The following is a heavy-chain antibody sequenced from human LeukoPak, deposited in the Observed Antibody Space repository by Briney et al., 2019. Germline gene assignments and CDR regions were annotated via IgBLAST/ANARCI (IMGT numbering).Heavy chain of an antibody. CDR2: IQASGST. CDR3: GRAQWLLPPDI. CDR1: GGSINRYY. Sequence: SETLSLTCTVSGGSINRYYWSWIRQPAGKGLEWIGRIQASGSTTYNPSLKSRVTMSADTSKNQSSLKLSSVTAADTAIYYCGRAQWLLPPDIWGQGTMVTVSS. D-gene: IGHD5-12*01. J-gene: IGHJ3*02. V-gene: IGHV4-4*07.